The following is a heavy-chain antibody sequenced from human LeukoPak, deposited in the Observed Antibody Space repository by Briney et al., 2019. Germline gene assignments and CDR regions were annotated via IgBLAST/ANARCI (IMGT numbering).Heavy chain of an antibody. D-gene: IGHD6-13*01. CDR3: ARENIAAADAFDI. V-gene: IGHV5-51*01. Sequence: NLGASLQISCKGSGSIFTSYWIGLVRQLPGKGLEWMGIIYPGDSDTRYSPSFQGQVTISADKSISTAYLQWSSLKASDTAMYYCARENIAAADAFDIWGQGTMVTVSS. J-gene: IGHJ3*02. CDR1: GSIFTSYW. CDR2: IYPGDSDT.